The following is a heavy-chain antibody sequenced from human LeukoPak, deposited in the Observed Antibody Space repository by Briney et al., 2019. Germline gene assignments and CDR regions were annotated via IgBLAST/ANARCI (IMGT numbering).Heavy chain of an antibody. CDR1: GGSISSHY. Sequence: SETLSLTCTVSGGSISSHYWAWIRQPPGKGLEWVASISYSVTTYYNPSLKSRVTISVDTSKNQFSLKLSSVTAADTAVYYCARHLRGATIYYDYWGQGTLVTVSS. V-gene: IGHV4-39*01. D-gene: IGHD1-26*01. CDR2: ISYSVTT. J-gene: IGHJ4*02. CDR3: ARHLRGATIYYDY.